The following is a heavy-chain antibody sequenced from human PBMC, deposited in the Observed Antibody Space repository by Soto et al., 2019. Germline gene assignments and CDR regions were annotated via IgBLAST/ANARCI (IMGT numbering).Heavy chain of an antibody. CDR2: ISSNGGTT. CDR1: GFTFSSYD. CDR3: VRRVSGNYDY. D-gene: IGHD1-7*01. V-gene: IGHV3-64*01. J-gene: IGHJ4*02. Sequence: EVQLAESGGGMVQPGGSLRLSCVASGFTFSSYDMHWVRQAPGKGLEYVSSISSNGGTTYYGNSVKGRFTISRDNSKNTLYLQMGRLRADDMAVYYCVRRVSGNYDYWGQGTLVTVSS.